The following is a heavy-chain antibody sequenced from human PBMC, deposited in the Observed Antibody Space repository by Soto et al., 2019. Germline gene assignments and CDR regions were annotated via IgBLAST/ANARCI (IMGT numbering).Heavy chain of an antibody. CDR2: IYYTGST. CDR3: ARVPRKGYYFDY. J-gene: IGHJ4*02. CDR1: GGSISSGGYY. D-gene: IGHD6-6*01. Sequence: SETLSLTCTVSGGSISSGGYYWSWIRQHPGKGLEWIGNIYYTGSTHYDPSLKSRITISLDTSKNQISLKLSSVTAADAAVYYCARVPRKGYYFDYWAREPWSPFL. V-gene: IGHV4-31*03.